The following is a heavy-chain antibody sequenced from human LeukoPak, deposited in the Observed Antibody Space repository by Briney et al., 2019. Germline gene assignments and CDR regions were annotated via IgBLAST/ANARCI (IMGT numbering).Heavy chain of an antibody. CDR3: ATFVINPGGLLLENWFDP. J-gene: IGHJ5*02. Sequence: PSETLSLTCTVSGGSMSPYHWGWIRQPPGKGLEWTGYIYYSGSTNYNPSLKSRVTISVDTSKNQFSLKLSSVTAADTAIYYCATFVINPGGLLLENWFDPWGQGTLVTVSS. V-gene: IGHV4-59*08. D-gene: IGHD2/OR15-2a*01. CDR1: GGSMSPYH. CDR2: IYYSGST.